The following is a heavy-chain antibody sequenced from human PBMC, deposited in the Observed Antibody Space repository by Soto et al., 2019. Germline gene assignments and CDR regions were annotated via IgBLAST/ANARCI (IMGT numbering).Heavy chain of an antibody. Sequence: SVKVSCRESGGTIGSFARCCVRRAPGQGLEWMGGIIPIFGTANYAQKFQGRVTITADESTSTAYMELSSLRSEDTAVYYCARGLLYSNSSYWFDPWGQGTLVTVS. V-gene: IGHV1-69*13. J-gene: IGHJ5*02. D-gene: IGHD6-6*01. CDR1: GGTIGSFA. CDR2: IIPIFGTA. CDR3: ARGLLYSNSSYWFDP.